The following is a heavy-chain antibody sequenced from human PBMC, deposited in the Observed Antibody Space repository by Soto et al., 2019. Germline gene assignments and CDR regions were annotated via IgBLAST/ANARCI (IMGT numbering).Heavy chain of an antibody. CDR2: INSDGSST. Sequence: GGSLRLSCAASGFTFSSYWMHWVRQAPGKGLVWVSRINSDGSSTSYADSVKGRFTISRDNAKNTLYLQMNSLRAEDTAVYYCASPLLGYCSSTSCRTPHYYYGMDVWGQGTTVTVSS. CDR3: ASPLLGYCSSTSCRTPHYYYGMDV. V-gene: IGHV3-74*01. J-gene: IGHJ6*02. CDR1: GFTFSSYW. D-gene: IGHD2-2*01.